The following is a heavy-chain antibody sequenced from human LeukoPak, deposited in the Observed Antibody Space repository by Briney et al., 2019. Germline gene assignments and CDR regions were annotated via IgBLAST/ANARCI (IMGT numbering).Heavy chain of an antibody. CDR3: ARDRYYGSGSYYNWFDP. V-gene: IGHV1-18*01. CDR2: ISAYNGNT. D-gene: IGHD3-10*01. CDR1: GYTFTSYG. Sequence: ASVKVSCKASGYTFTSYGISWVQQAPGQGLEWMGWISAYNGNTNYAQKLQGRVTMTTDTSTSTAYMELRSLRSDDTAVYYCARDRYYGSGSYYNWFDPWGQGTLVTVSS. J-gene: IGHJ5*02.